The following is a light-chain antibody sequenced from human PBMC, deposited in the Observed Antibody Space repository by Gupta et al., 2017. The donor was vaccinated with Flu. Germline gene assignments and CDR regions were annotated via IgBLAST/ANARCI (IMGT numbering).Light chain of an antibody. J-gene: IGKJ3*01. CDR3: QQRSNWPPRFT. CDR2: DAS. V-gene: IGKV3-11*01. Sequence: TLSLSPGERATLSCRASQSVSSYLAWYQQKPGQAPRLLIYDASNRATGIPARFSGSGDGTDFTLTISSLEPEDFAVYYCQQRSNWPPRFTFGPGTKVDIK. CDR1: QSVSSY.